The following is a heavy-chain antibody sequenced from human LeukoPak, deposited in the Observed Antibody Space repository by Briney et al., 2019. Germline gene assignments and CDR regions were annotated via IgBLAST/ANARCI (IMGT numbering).Heavy chain of an antibody. V-gene: IGHV3-21*04. CDR1: GFTFSSYS. D-gene: IGHD2-2*01. Sequence: MPGGSLRLSCAASGFTFSSYSMNWVRQAPGKGLEWVSSISSSSSYIYYADSVKGRFTISRDNSKNTLYLQMNSLRAEDTAVYYCAKGGGVVPAAISFSFPWGQGTLVTVSS. CDR3: AKGGGVVPAAISFSFP. J-gene: IGHJ4*02. CDR2: ISSSSSYI.